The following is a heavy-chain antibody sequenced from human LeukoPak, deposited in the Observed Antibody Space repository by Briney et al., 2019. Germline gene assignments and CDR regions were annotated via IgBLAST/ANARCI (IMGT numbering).Heavy chain of an antibody. D-gene: IGHD2-2*01. J-gene: IGHJ4*02. CDR1: GFTFSSYG. CDR2: IRYDGSNK. CDR3: AKNVVVVPAASDY. V-gene: IGHV3-30*02. Sequence: TGGSLRLSCAASGFTFSSYGMHWVRQAPGKGLEWVAFIRYDGSNKYYADSVKGRFTISRDNSKNTLYLQMNSLRAEDTAVYYCAKNVVVVPAASDYWGQETLVTVSS.